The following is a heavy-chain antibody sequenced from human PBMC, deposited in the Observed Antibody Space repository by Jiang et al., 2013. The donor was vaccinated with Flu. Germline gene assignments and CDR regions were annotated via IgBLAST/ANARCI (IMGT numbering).Heavy chain of an antibody. V-gene: IGHV5-51*01. Sequence: IYPGDSRYQIQPAFQGQVTISADKSISTAYLQWSSLKASDTAMYYCARSSYDFWSGYYDFGYWGQGTLVTVSS. J-gene: IGHJ4*02. CDR3: ARSSYDFWSGYYDFGY. CDR2: IYPGDSRY. D-gene: IGHD3-3*01.